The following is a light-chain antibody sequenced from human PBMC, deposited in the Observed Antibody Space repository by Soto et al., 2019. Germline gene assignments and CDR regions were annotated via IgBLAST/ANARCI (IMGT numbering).Light chain of an antibody. Sequence: EIVLTQSPGTLSLSPGERATLSCRASQSGSTNYIAWYQQKPGQAPRLLIYTTSNRATGIPDRFSGSGSGTDFTLTISRLEPEDFAVYYCQQYGSSWTVGQGTKVEIK. V-gene: IGKV3-20*01. CDR1: QSGSTNY. CDR2: TTS. J-gene: IGKJ1*01. CDR3: QQYGSSWT.